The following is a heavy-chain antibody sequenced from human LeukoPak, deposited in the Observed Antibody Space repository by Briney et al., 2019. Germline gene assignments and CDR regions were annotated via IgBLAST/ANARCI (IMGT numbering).Heavy chain of an antibody. D-gene: IGHD6-13*01. J-gene: IGHJ3*02. CDR2: ISGSGGST. CDR1: GFTFNNYV. V-gene: IGHV3-23*01. Sequence: PGGSLRLSCAASGFTFNNYVMSWVRQAPGKGLEWVSAISGSGGSTYYADSVKGRFTISRDNSKNTLYLQMNSLRAEDTAVYYCAKDLFAAAGLGDAFDIWGQGTMVTVSS. CDR3: AKDLFAAAGLGDAFDI.